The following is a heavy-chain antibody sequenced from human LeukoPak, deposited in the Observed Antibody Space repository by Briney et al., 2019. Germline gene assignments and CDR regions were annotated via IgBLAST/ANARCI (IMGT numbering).Heavy chain of an antibody. CDR2: FDPEDGET. J-gene: IGHJ3*02. CDR1: GYTLTELS. D-gene: IGHD2-8*01. Sequence: ASVKVSCKVSGYTLTELSMHWVRQAPGKGLEWMGGFDPEDGETIYAQKFQGRVTMTEDTSTDTAYMELSSLRSEDTAVYYCATPSHNLYSDAFDIWGQGTMVTISS. CDR3: ATPSHNLYSDAFDI. V-gene: IGHV1-24*01.